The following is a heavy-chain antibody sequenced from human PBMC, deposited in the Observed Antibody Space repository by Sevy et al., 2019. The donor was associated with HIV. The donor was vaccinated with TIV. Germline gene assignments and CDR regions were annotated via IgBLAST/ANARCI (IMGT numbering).Heavy chain of an antibody. CDR1: GFTVSSNY. V-gene: IGHV3-53*01. J-gene: IGHJ4*02. CDR3: ARVRFGLEPDFDY. CDR2: LYSGGST. Sequence: GGSLRLSCAASGFTVSSNYMSWVRQAPGKGLEWVSVLYSGGSTYYADSVKGRFTISRDNSKNTLYLQMNSLKAEDTAVYYCARVRFGLEPDFDYWGQGTLVTVSS. D-gene: IGHD1-1*01.